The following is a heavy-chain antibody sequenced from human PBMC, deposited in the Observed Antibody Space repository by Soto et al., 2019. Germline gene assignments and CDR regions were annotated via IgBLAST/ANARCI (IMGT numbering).Heavy chain of an antibody. CDR3: ARALRFLESLDY. V-gene: IGHV3-30-3*01. J-gene: IGHJ4*02. CDR1: GFTFSSYA. D-gene: IGHD3-3*01. Sequence: QVQPVESGGGVVQPGRSLRLSCAASGFTFSSYAMHWVRQAPGKGLEWVAVISYDGSNKYYADSVKGRFTISRDNSKNTLYLQMNSLRAEDTAVYYCARALRFLESLDYWGQGTLVTVSS. CDR2: ISYDGSNK.